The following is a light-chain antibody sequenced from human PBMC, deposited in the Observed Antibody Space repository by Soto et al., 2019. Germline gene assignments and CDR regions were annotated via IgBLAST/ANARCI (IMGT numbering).Light chain of an antibody. V-gene: IGKV1-8*01. CDR2: AAS. CDR3: QQYYSYPLLT. CDR1: QGISSY. Sequence: AIRMTQSPSSLSASTGDRVTITCRASQGISSYLAWYQQKPGKAPKLLIYAASTLQSGVPSRFRGSGSGTYFTLTISCLQSEDFATYYCQQYYSYPLLTFGGGTKVEIK. J-gene: IGKJ4*01.